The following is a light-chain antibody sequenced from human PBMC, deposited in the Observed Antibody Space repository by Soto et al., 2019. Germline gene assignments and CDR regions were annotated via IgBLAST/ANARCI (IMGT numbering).Light chain of an antibody. CDR2: GAS. CDR3: QQYRT. CDR1: QSVSSN. Sequence: VMTHSPATLSVSPGERATLSCRASQSVSSNLAWYQQKPGQAPRLLIYGASTRATGIPARFSGSGSGTEFTLTISSLQSEDFAVYYCQQYRTLGQGAKV. V-gene: IGKV3-15*01. J-gene: IGKJ1*01.